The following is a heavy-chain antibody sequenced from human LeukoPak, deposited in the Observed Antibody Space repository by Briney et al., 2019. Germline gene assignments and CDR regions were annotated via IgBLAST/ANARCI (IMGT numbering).Heavy chain of an antibody. J-gene: IGHJ4*02. Sequence: SETLSLTCGVSGGSVINTNWWTWVRQPPGKGLEWIGEVHLDGRTNYNPSLESRLTMSVDVSENQVSLKLTSVTAADTAVYYCARDRNGGYFDYWGQGTLVAVSS. V-gene: IGHV4-4*02. CDR1: GGSVINTNW. CDR3: ARDRNGGYFDY. D-gene: IGHD3-10*01. CDR2: VHLDGRT.